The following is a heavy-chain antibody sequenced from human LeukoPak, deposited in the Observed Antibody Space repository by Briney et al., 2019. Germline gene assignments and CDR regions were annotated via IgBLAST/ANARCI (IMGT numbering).Heavy chain of an antibody. CDR3: ARDKYSSGWYYYYGMDV. D-gene: IGHD6-19*01. J-gene: IGHJ6*02. Sequence: PGGSLRLSCAASGFTVSSNYMSWVRQAPGKGLEWVSVIYSDGSTYYADSVKGRFTISRDNSKNTLYLQMNSLRAEDTAVYYCARDKYSSGWYYYYGMDVWGQGTTVTVSS. CDR1: GFTVSSNY. CDR2: IYSDGST. V-gene: IGHV3-66*01.